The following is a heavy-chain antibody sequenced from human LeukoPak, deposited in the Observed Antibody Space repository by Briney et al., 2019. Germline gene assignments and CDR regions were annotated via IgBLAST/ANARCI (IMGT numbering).Heavy chain of an antibody. D-gene: IGHD1-14*01. Sequence: SETLSLTCAVYGGSFSGYYWSWIRQPPGKGLEWIGEINHSGSTNYNPSLKSRGTISVDTSKNQFSLKLSSVTAADTAVYYCAREPDSPEAFDIWGQGTMVTVSS. CDR3: AREPDSPEAFDI. CDR1: GGSFSGYY. J-gene: IGHJ3*02. CDR2: INHSGST. V-gene: IGHV4-34*01.